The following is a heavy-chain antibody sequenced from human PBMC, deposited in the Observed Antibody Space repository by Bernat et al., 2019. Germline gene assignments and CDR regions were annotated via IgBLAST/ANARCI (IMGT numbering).Heavy chain of an antibody. D-gene: IGHD5-24*01. CDR2: INHSGST. V-gene: IGHV4-34*01. J-gene: IGHJ6*03. Sequence: QVQLQQWGAGLLKPSETLSLTCAVYGGSFSGYYWSWIRQPPGKGLEWIGEINHSGSTNYNPSLKSRVTISVDPPKNQFSLKLSSVTAADPALYYCARGRVATTFSYSYYMDVWGKGTTVTVSS. CDR3: ARGRVATTFSYSYYMDV. CDR1: GGSFSGYY.